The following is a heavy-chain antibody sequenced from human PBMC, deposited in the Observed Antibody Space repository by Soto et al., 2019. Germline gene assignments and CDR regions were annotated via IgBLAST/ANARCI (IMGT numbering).Heavy chain of an antibody. Sequence: PSETLSLTCTVSGASVSKYQWSWIRQPAGKGLEWIGRIYTSGNTHYNPSLRSRVTLSLDTSKNQFSLKLNSVTAADTAVYYCARAQGYCRSTSCYPENWFDPRRKGTLVTVSS. CDR2: IYTSGNT. CDR3: ARAQGYCRSTSCYPENWFDP. CDR1: GASVSKYQ. J-gene: IGHJ5*02. D-gene: IGHD2-2*01. V-gene: IGHV4-4*07.